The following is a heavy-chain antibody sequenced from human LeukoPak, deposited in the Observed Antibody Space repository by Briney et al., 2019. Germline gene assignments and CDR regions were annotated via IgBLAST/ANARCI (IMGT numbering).Heavy chain of an antibody. Sequence: PVASVKVSCKASGYTFTGYYMHWVRQAPGQGLEWMGWINPNSGGTNYAQNLQGRVTMTRDTSITTAYMELSRLRSDDSAVYYCARGYCSGSNCPFDYWGQGTLVTVSS. CDR3: ARGYCSGSNCPFDY. V-gene: IGHV1-2*02. D-gene: IGHD2-15*01. CDR1: GYTFTGYY. J-gene: IGHJ4*02. CDR2: INPNSGGT.